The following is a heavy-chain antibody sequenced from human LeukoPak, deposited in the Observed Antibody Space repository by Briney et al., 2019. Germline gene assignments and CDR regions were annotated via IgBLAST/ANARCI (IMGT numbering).Heavy chain of an antibody. CDR3: ARYGAPTTYDSKFDC. CDR1: GYRFPDYW. D-gene: IGHD3-22*01. J-gene: IGHJ4*02. V-gene: IGHV5-51*01. Sequence: PGESLQLSSKGSGYRFPDYWIGWVRQMPGKGLEWMGIIYPDDSDTRYSPSFQGQVTISADKSITTAYLQWSSLKASDTAMYFCARYGAPTTYDSKFDCWGQGTLVTVSS. CDR2: IYPDDSDT.